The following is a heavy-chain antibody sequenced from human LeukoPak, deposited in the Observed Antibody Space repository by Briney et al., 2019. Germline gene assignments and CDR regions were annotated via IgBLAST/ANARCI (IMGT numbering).Heavy chain of an antibody. CDR2: ISNGGDTT. CDR3: ATNWNLDS. D-gene: IGHD1-20*01. V-gene: IGHV3-23*01. Sequence: PGGSLRLSCAASGFTFSSYAMTWVRQAPGKGLERVSAISNGGDTTYYADPVKGRFTISRDNSKNTVYLQMNSPRAEDTAVYYCATNWNLDSWGQGTLVTVSS. CDR1: GFTFSSYA. J-gene: IGHJ4*02.